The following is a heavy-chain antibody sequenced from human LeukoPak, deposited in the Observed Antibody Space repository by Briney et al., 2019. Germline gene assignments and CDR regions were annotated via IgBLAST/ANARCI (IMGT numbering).Heavy chain of an antibody. CDR3: ARQYDGSSSYYHNWFDP. CDR2: IYPDDSDT. Sequence: GESLKISCQASGYTFTDYWIGWVRQVPGKGLEWMGIIYPDDSDTRYSPSFQGQVTISVDKSISTAYLQWSSLQASDTAIYYCARQYDGSSSYYHNWFDPWGQGTLVTVSS. V-gene: IGHV5-51*01. J-gene: IGHJ5*02. CDR1: GYTFTDYW. D-gene: IGHD3-22*01.